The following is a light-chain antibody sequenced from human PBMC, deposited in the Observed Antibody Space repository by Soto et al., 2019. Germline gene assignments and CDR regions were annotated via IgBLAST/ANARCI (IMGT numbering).Light chain of an antibody. CDR1: SSDVGRFNF. V-gene: IGLV2-14*01. CDR2: EVT. CDR3: SSYTTSSPYD. Sequence: QSALTQPASVSGSPGQSITISCTGTSSDVGRFNFVSWFQQHPGKAPKLLIYEVTKRPSGVSTRFSGSKSGNTASLTISGLQTEDEADYYCSSYTTSSPYDVGAGTKVTV. J-gene: IGLJ1*01.